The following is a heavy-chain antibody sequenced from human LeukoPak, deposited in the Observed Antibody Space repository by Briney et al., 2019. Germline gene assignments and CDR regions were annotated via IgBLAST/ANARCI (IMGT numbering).Heavy chain of an antibody. CDR2: NNHSGST. CDR1: GGSFSGYY. V-gene: IGHV4-34*01. Sequence: SETLSLTCAVYGGSFSGYYWSWLRQPPGEGLEWIGENNHSGSTNYNPSLKSRVLRSVDTSKNQFPLKLSSVTAAETAVYYCARSRSGGSCYYCGWFDPWGQGTLVTVSS. D-gene: IGHD2-15*01. J-gene: IGHJ5*02. CDR3: ARSRSGGSCYYCGWFDP.